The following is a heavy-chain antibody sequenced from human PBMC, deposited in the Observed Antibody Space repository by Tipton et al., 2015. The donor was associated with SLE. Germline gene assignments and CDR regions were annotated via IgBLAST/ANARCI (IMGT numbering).Heavy chain of an antibody. CDR2: TNESGIT. Sequence: LRLSCAVYGGSFNGHYWNWFRQPPGKGLEWIGETNESGITNYNPSLKSRVTISVDTSKNQFSLKLSSVTAADTAVYYCASERTGGYFDYWGQGTLVTVSS. V-gene: IGHV4-34*01. CDR3: ASERTGGYFDY. CDR1: GGSFNGHY. J-gene: IGHJ4*02. D-gene: IGHD7-27*01.